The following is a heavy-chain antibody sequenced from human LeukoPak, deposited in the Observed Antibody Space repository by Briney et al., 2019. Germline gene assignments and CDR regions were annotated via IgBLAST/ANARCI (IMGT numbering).Heavy chain of an antibody. V-gene: IGHV4-59*01. Sequence: PSETLSLTCIVSGGSISSYYWSWIRQPPGKGLEWIGYIYYSGSTNYNPSLKSRVTISVDTSKNQFSLKLSSVTAADTAVYYCARAEQDGWFGAPRPSHYFDYWGQGTLVTVSS. J-gene: IGHJ4*02. CDR2: IYYSGST. D-gene: IGHD3-10*01. CDR3: ARAEQDGWFGAPRPSHYFDY. CDR1: GGSISSYY.